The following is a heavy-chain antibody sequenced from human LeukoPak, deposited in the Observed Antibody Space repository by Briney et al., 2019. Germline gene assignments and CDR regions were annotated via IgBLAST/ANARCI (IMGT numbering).Heavy chain of an antibody. CDR1: GXRFSSHW. CDR2: IYAGDSDT. V-gene: IGHV5-51*01. D-gene: IGHD2-21*01. Sequence: GESLKISFKGSGXRFSSHWIGWVRQMPGKGLEWMAIIYAGDSDTRYSPSFQGLVTISADKSINTAYLQWSSLKASDTAMYYCVTYSHFDYWGQGTLVTVSS. CDR3: VTYSHFDY. J-gene: IGHJ4*02.